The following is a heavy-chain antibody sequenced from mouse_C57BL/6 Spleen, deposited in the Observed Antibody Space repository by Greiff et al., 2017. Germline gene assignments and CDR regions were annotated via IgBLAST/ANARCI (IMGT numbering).Heavy chain of an antibody. CDR1: GFTFSDYG. D-gene: IGHD1-1*01. Sequence: EVKLMESGGGLVKPGGSLKLSCAASGFTFSDYGMHWVRQAPEQGLEWVAYISSGSSTIYYADTVKGRFTISRDNAKNTLFLQMTSLRSEDTAMYYCARDHYYGSSYFDYWGQGTTLTVSS. CDR3: ARDHYYGSSYFDY. CDR2: ISSGSSTI. J-gene: IGHJ2*01. V-gene: IGHV5-17*01.